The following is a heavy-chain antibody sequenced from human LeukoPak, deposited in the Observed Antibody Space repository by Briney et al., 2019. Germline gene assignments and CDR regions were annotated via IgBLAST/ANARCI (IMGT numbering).Heavy chain of an antibody. D-gene: IGHD3-22*01. CDR3: AREDYDTGYFDY. J-gene: IGHJ4*02. CDR1: GGTFSSYA. V-gene: IGHV1-69*04. Sequence: SVKVSCKAPGGTFSSYAISWVRQAPGQGLEWMGRIIPILGIANYAQKFQGRVTITADKSTSTAYMELSSLRSEDTAVYYCAREDYDTGYFDYWGQGTLVTVSS. CDR2: IIPILGIA.